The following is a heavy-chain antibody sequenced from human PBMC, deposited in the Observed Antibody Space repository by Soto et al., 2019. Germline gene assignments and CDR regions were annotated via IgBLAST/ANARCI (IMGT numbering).Heavy chain of an antibody. J-gene: IGHJ4*02. V-gene: IGHV4-39*01. CDR1: GGSISSSSYY. D-gene: IGHD2-2*01. Sequence: SETLSLTCTVSGGSISSSSYYWGWIRQPPGKGLEWIGSIYYSGSTYYNPSLKSRVTISVDTSKNQFSLKLSSVTAADTAVYYCARRCSSTSCSYYFDYWGQGTLVTVSS. CDR3: ARRCSSTSCSYYFDY. CDR2: IYYSGST.